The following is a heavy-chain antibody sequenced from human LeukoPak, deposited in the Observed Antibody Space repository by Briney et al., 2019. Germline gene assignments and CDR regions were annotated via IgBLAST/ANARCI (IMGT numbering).Heavy chain of an antibody. CDR2: IYYSGTT. Sequence: SETLSLTCTVSGGSISSSTYYWGWIRQPPGKGLEWIGSIYYSGTTYYNPSLKSRVTISVDTSKNQFSLKLSSVAAADTAVYYCARRTYGSGKNWFDPWGQGTLVTVSS. J-gene: IGHJ5*02. D-gene: IGHD3-10*01. CDR1: GGSISSSTYY. CDR3: ARRTYGSGKNWFDP. V-gene: IGHV4-39*01.